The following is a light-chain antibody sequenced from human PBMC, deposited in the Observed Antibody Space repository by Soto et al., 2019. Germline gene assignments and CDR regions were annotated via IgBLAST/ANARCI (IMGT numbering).Light chain of an antibody. CDR2: SAS. J-gene: IGKJ1*01. Sequence: AIQITQSPSSLSASVGDRVAITCRASQGIRDDLGWYQQKPGKAPKLLIYSASGLQSGVQSRFSGSGSGTDFTLTISSLQPEDFATYYCLQDYNYPWTFGQGTKVDIK. CDR1: QGIRDD. CDR3: LQDYNYPWT. V-gene: IGKV1-6*01.